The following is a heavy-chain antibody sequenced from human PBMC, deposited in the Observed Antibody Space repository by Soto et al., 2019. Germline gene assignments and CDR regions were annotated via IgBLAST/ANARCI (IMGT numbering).Heavy chain of an antibody. V-gene: IGHV1-69*01. CDR3: ARRVVITPGGPWFDP. CDR1: GYTFTIYN. Sequence: SVKVSCTASGYTFTIYNINSVRQATGQALERMGGIIPIFGTANYAQKSQGRFTITADESTSTAYMELSSTRSEDTALYYCARRVVITPGGPWFDPWRQRS. CDR2: IIPIFGTA. J-gene: IGHJ5*02. D-gene: IGHD3-22*01.